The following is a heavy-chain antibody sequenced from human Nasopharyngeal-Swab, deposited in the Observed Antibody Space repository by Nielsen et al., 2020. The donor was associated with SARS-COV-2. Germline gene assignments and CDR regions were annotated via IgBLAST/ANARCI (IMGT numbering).Heavy chain of an antibody. D-gene: IGHD2-2*01. V-gene: IGHV3-9*01. CDR3: VKGVCGSTSCYFDY. J-gene: IGHJ4*02. CDR2: IDWNSDTK. CDR1: GFSFDENA. Sequence: GGSLRLSCVTSGFSFDENAMHWVRQPPGKGLEWVSGIDWNSDTKGYADSVKGRFTISRDNAKDSLHLQMNSLRAEDTALYYCVKGVCGSTSCYFDYWGQGTLVTVSA.